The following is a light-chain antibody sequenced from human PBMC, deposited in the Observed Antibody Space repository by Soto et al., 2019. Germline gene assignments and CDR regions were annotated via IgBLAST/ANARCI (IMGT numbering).Light chain of an antibody. CDR3: QQRSDWPLT. Sequence: EIVLTQSPATLSLPPGERATLSCRASQSVSSQLAWYQQKPGQAPRLLIYEASNRATGIPARFSGSGSGTDFTLTISSLEPEDFALYYCQQRSDWPLTFGGGTQVEIK. J-gene: IGKJ4*01. CDR2: EAS. V-gene: IGKV3-11*01. CDR1: QSVSSQ.